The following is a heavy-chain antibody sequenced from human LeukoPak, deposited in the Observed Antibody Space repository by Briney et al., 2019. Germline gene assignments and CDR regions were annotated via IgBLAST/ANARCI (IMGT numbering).Heavy chain of an antibody. CDR2: VYTSGNT. CDR3: ARENIAAHPLDY. D-gene: IGHD6-6*01. J-gene: IGHJ4*02. V-gene: IGHV4-4*07. CDR1: GGSISSYY. Sequence: SETLSLTCTVSGGSISSYYWSWIRQPAGKGLEWIGRVYTSGNTNYNSSLQSRVNMSVDTSKNQFSLKLSSVTAADTAVYYCARENIAAHPLDYWGQGTLVTVSS.